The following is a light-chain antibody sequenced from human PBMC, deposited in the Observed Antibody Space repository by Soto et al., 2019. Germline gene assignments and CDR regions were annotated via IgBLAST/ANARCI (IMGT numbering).Light chain of an antibody. CDR2: KAS. J-gene: IGKJ4*01. V-gene: IGKV1-5*03. CDR3: QQYNSYPLT. CDR1: QSISSW. Sequence: DIQMTQSPSTLSASVGDRVTITCRASQSISSWLAWYQQKPGKAPNLLIYKASSLESGIPSRFSGSRSETEFTINISSLQPDDFATYYCQQYNSYPLTFGGGTKVEIK.